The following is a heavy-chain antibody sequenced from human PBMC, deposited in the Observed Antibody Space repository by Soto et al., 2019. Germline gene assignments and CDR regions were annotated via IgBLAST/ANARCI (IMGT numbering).Heavy chain of an antibody. Sequence: GGSLRLSCAASGFTLNYYAINWVRQAPGNGLEWVSAISGSGGSTYYADSVKGRFTISRDNSKNTLYLQMNSLRAEDTAVYYCAKVGCSGGSCYSVYWGQGTLVTVSS. CDR1: GFTLNYYA. CDR2: ISGSGGST. V-gene: IGHV3-23*01. D-gene: IGHD2-15*01. J-gene: IGHJ4*02. CDR3: AKVGCSGGSCYSVY.